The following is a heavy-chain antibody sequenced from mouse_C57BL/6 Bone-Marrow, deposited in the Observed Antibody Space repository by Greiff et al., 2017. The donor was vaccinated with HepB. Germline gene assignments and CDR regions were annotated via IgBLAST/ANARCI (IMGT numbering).Heavy chain of an antibody. CDR1: GYAFTNYL. J-gene: IGHJ1*03. Sequence: QVQLQQSGAELVRPGTSVKVSCKASGYAFTNYLIEWVKQRPGQGLEWIGVINPGSGGTNYNEKFKGKATLTADKSSSTAYMQLSSLTSEDSAVYCCAREVTHFDVWGTGTPVTVSS. CDR3: AREVTHFDV. CDR2: INPGSGGT. V-gene: IGHV1-54*01. D-gene: IGHD2-2*01.